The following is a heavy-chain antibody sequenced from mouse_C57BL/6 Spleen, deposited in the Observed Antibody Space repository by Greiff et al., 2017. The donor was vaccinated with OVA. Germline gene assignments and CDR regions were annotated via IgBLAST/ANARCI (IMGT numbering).Heavy chain of an antibody. V-gene: IGHV1-26*01. CDR3: ARPSAN. CDR1: GYTFTDYY. D-gene: IGHD3-2*02. Sequence: EVQLQQSGPELVKPGASVKISCKASGYTFTDYYMNWVKQSHGKSLKWIGDINPNNGGTSYNQKFKGKATLTVDKSSSTAYMELRSLTSEDSAVYYCARPSANWGKGTTLTVSS. J-gene: IGHJ2*01. CDR2: INPNNGGT.